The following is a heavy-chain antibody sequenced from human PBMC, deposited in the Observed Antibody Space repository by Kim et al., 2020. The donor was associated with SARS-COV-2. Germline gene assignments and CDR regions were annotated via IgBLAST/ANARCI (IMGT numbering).Heavy chain of an antibody. D-gene: IGHD6-6*01. CDR2: TYYRSKWYN. J-gene: IGHJ6*03. CDR3: ARESSSAYYMDV. V-gene: IGHV6-1*01. Sequence: SQTLSLTCAISGDSVSSNAWNWIRQSPSRGLEWLGRTYYRSKWYNDYAVSVKSRISINPDTSKNQFSLHLNSLTPEDTAVYYCARESSSAYYMDVWGKGTTVTVSS. CDR1: GDSVSSNA.